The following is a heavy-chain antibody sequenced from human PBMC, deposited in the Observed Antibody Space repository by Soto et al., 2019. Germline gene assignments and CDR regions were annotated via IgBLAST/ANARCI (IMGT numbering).Heavy chain of an antibody. Sequence: QVQLVQSGAEVKKPGASVKVSCKASGYTFTGYYMHWVRQAPGQGLEWMGWINPNSGVTNYAQKFQGWVTMTRDTSISTADMELSTLQSDDTAVYYCARGTADVWGQGTTVTVSS. CDR3: ARGTADV. D-gene: IGHD5-18*01. CDR1: GYTFTGYY. CDR2: INPNSGVT. V-gene: IGHV1-2*04. J-gene: IGHJ6*02.